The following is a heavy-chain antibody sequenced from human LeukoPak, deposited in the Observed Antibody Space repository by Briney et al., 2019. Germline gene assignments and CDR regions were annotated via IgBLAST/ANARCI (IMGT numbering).Heavy chain of an antibody. J-gene: IGHJ4*02. CDR3: AFQGNINHWYLIDY. V-gene: IGHV3-7*01. D-gene: IGHD6-13*01. Sequence: PGGSLRLSCAASGFTFISYWMSWVRQAPGKGLEWVANIKQEGSEIYYGDSVRGRFSISRDNAKNSLYLQMNSLRAEDTAVYYCAFQGNINHWYLIDYWGQGTLVTVSS. CDR2: IKQEGSEI. CDR1: GFTFISYW.